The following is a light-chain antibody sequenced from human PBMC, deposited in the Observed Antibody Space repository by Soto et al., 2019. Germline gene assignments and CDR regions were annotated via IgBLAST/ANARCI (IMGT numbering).Light chain of an antibody. CDR1: QDISNY. CDR3: QQYDNLPRT. V-gene: IGKV1-33*01. J-gene: IGKJ1*01. CDR2: DAS. Sequence: DIQMTQSPSSLSASVGDRVTITCQASQDISNYLNWYQQKPGKAPKLLIYDASNLETGVPSRFSGSGSGTDFTFTISSLQPEDIATYDCQQYDNLPRTFGQGTKVEI.